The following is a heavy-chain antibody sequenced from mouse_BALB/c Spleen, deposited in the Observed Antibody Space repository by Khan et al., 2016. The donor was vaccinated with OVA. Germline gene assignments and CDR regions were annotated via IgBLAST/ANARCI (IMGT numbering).Heavy chain of an antibody. Sequence: QIQLVQSGPELKKPGETVKISCKASGYTFTNYGMNWVKQSPGKGLKWMGWINTNTGEPTYAEEFKGRFAFTLETSASTAYLQINNIKNEDTATYFCSRRRRLLPPMDYWGQGTSVTVSS. V-gene: IGHV9-3*02. CDR1: GYTFTNYG. J-gene: IGHJ4*01. CDR2: INTNTGEP. CDR3: SRRRRLLPPMDY. D-gene: IGHD2-3*01.